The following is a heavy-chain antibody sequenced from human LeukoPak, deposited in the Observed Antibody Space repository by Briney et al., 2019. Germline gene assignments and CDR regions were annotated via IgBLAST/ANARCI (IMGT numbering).Heavy chain of an antibody. J-gene: IGHJ4*02. CDR2: ISSSSSYI. CDR1: RFTFSTYT. V-gene: IGHV3-21*01. Sequence: GGSLRLSCAASRFTFSTYTMNWVRQAPGKGLEWVSSISSSSSYICYADSVKGRFTISRDNAKNSLYLQVNTLRAEDTAVYYCARDRTTVTTFDYWGQGTLVTVSS. CDR3: ARDRTTVTTFDY. D-gene: IGHD4-17*01.